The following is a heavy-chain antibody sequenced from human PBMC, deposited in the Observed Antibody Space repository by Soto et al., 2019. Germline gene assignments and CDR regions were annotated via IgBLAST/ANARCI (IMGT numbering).Heavy chain of an antibody. CDR1: GGTFSSYA. V-gene: IGHV1-69*01. D-gene: IGHD2-15*01. CDR2: VIPIFGTA. Sequence: QVQLVQSGAEVKKPGSSVKVSCKAPGGTFSSYAISWVRQAPGQGLEWMGGVIPIFGTAKYAQKFPGRVMITADASTSTGYMELSSLRSEDTAVYYCARSQGGSSSLDIYYYYYYGMDVWGQGTKVTVSS. J-gene: IGHJ6*02. CDR3: ARSQGGSSSLDIYYYYYYGMDV.